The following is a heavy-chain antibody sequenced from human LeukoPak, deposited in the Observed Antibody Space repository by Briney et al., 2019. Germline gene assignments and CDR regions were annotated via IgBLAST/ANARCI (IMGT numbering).Heavy chain of an antibody. Sequence: ASVKVSCKASGYTFSSYDINWVRPATGQGLEWMGWMNPNRGNTGYVQKFQGRVTMTRSTSISTAYMELSSLRSEDTAVYYCARLSNSGYDPDYWGQGTLVTVSS. CDR1: GYTFSSYD. CDR2: MNPNRGNT. CDR3: ARLSNSGYDPDY. V-gene: IGHV1-8*01. J-gene: IGHJ4*02. D-gene: IGHD5-12*01.